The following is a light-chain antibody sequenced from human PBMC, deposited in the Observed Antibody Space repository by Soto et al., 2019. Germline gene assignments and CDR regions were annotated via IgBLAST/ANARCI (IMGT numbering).Light chain of an antibody. V-gene: IGLV1-40*01. CDR1: SSNIGAGYD. CDR2: GNS. Sequence: QSVLTQPPSVSGAPGQRVTISCTGSSSNIGAGYDVYWYQQLPGTAPKLLIYGNSNRPSGVPDRFSGSKSGTSASLAITGLQAEDEADYYCQSYDSSLSGSVVFGTGTKVTVL. J-gene: IGLJ1*01. CDR3: QSYDSSLSGSVV.